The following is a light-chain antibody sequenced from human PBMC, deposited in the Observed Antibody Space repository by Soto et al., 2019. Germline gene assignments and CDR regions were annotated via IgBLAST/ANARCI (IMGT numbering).Light chain of an antibody. Sequence: QAVLTQPPSVSAAPGQKVTIACSGSSSNVGKNYVSWSQHLPGTAPKVLIYDNEKRPSGIPDRFSAYKSGTSATLAITGLQTGDEADYYCGTWDSSLSAVVFGGGTKVTVL. V-gene: IGLV1-51*01. CDR1: SSNVGKNY. CDR3: GTWDSSLSAVV. CDR2: DNE. J-gene: IGLJ2*01.